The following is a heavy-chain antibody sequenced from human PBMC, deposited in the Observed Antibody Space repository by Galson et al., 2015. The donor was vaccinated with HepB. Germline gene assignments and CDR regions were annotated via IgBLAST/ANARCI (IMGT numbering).Heavy chain of an antibody. CDR1: GFTFSRAW. D-gene: IGHD2-2*01. CDR3: AKNGAYCSGTTCATLDS. Sequence: SLRLSCAASGFTFSRAWMSWVRQAPGKGLEWVSVISGGGSTTYYAVSVKGRFTISRDNSKNTLYLQMNSLRAEDTAVYYCAKNGAYCSGTTCATLDSWGQGTLVTVSS. J-gene: IGHJ4*02. V-gene: IGHV3-23*01. CDR2: ISGGGSTT.